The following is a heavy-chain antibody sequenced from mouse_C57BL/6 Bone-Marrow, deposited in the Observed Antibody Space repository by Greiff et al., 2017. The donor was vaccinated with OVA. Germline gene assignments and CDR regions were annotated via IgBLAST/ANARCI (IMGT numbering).Heavy chain of an antibody. V-gene: IGHV1-39*01. D-gene: IGHD1-1*01. CDR3: ASCDYRVSSSGLAY. J-gene: IGHJ3*01. Sequence: EVQLQQSGPELVKPGASVKISCKASGYSFTDYNMNWVKQSNGKSLEWIGVINPNYGTTSYNQKFKGKATLTVDQSSSTAYMQLNSLTSEDSAVYYGASCDYRVSSSGLAYWGQGTLVTVSA. CDR2: INPNYGTT. CDR1: GYSFTDYN.